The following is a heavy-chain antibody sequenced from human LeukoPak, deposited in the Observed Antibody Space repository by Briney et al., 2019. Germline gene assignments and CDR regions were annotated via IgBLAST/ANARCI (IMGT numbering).Heavy chain of an antibody. CDR1: RFTFSSYG. J-gene: IGHJ4*02. CDR2: ISYTGTI. Sequence: GGSLRLSCAASRFTFSSYGMNWVRQAPGKGLEWVSYISYTGTIYYADSVKGRFTISRDNAKNSLYLHMNSLRAEDTAVYYCTRDPRALDYWGQGTLVTVSS. V-gene: IGHV3-48*01. CDR3: TRDPRALDY.